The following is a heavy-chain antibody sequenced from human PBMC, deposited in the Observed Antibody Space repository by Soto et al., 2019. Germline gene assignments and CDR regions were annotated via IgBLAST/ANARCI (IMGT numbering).Heavy chain of an antibody. V-gene: IGHV4-34*01. J-gene: IGHJ6*02. Sequence: SETLSLTCAVYGGPFSGYYWSWIRQPPGKGLEWIGEINHSGSTNYNPSLKSRVTISVDTSKNQFSLKLSSVTAADTAVYYCARLGYSSGWYRDYYYYYGMDVWGQGTTVTVSS. CDR2: INHSGST. D-gene: IGHD6-19*01. CDR3: ARLGYSSGWYRDYYYYYGMDV. CDR1: GGPFSGYY.